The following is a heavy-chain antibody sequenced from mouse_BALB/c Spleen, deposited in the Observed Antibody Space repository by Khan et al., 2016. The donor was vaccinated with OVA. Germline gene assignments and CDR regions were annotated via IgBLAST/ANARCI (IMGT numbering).Heavy chain of an antibody. J-gene: IGHJ4*01. Sequence: QVQLKESGPGLVAPSQSLSITCTVSGFSLTNYGVNWVRQPPGRGLEWLGVIWGDGSTNYHSGLKSRLTISKDNSKSQVFLQLNSLQTDDTATYYCAGFESSYYAIGYWGQGTSVTVSS. CDR3: AGFESSYYAIGY. CDR1: GFSLTNYG. V-gene: IGHV2-3*01. CDR2: IWGDGST.